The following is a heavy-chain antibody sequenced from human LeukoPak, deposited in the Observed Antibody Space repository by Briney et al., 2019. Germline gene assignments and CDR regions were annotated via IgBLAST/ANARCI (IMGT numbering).Heavy chain of an antibody. CDR2: INHSGST. Sequence: SETLSLTCAVYGGSFSGYYWSWIRQPPGKGLEWIGEINHSGSTNYNPSLKSRVTISVDTSKNQFSLKLSSVTAADTAVYYCARASQVRHDSSGYPDDWGQGTLVTVTS. D-gene: IGHD3-22*01. V-gene: IGHV4-34*01. J-gene: IGHJ4*02. CDR1: GGSFSGYY. CDR3: ARASQVRHDSSGYPDD.